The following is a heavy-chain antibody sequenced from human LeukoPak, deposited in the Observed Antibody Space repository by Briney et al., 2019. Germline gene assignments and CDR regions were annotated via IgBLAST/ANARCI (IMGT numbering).Heavy chain of an antibody. Sequence: ASVKVSCKASGYTFTSYDINWVLQATGQGLEWMGWMNPNSSNTGYAQKFQGRVTMTRNTSISTAYMELSSLRSGDTAVYYCAGAPMITMVRGARRGWFDPWGQGTLVTVSS. CDR2: MNPNSSNT. J-gene: IGHJ5*02. CDR1: GYTFTSYD. CDR3: AGAPMITMVRGARRGWFDP. D-gene: IGHD3-10*01. V-gene: IGHV1-8*01.